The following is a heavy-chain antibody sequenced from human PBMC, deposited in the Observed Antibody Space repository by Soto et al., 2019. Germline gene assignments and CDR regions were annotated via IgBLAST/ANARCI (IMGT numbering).Heavy chain of an antibody. J-gene: IGHJ4*02. CDR1: GYTFTGYY. CDR3: AREGANCSSTSCYERYFDY. CDR2: INPNSGGT. V-gene: IGHV1-2*04. D-gene: IGHD2-2*01. Sequence: QVQLVQSGAEVKKPGASVKVSCKASGYTFTGYYMHWVRQAPGQGLEWMGWINPNSGGTNYAQKFQGWVTMTRDTSISTAYMELSRVRSDDTAVYYCAREGANCSSTSCYERYFDYWGQGTLVTVSS.